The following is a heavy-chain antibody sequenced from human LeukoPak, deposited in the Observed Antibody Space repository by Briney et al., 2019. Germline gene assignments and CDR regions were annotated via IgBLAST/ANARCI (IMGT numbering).Heavy chain of an antibody. CDR2: IYHSGST. V-gene: IGHV4-4*02. J-gene: IGHJ4*02. CDR1: GGSGGSISSSNY. CDR3: ARRPRNSGSHDGPPGLDY. D-gene: IGHD1-26*01. Sequence: SGTLSPTCAVSGGSGGSISSSNYWSWVRQPPGKGLEWIGEIYHSGSTNYNPSLKSRVTISVDKSKNQFSLKLSSVTAADTAVYYCARRPRNSGSHDGPPGLDYWGQGTLVTVSS.